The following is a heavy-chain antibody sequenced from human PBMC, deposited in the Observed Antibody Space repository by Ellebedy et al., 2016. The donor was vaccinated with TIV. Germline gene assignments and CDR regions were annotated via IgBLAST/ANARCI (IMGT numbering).Heavy chain of an antibody. CDR3: VKAPTNSGRLDY. V-gene: IGHV3-9*01. D-gene: IGHD3-10*01. CDR1: GFTFEDNA. CDR2: VSWNSGAI. Sequence: PGGSLRLSCAASGFTFEDNAMHWVRQRPGKGLESVSGVSWNSGAIGYADPVKGRFTISRDNAKKSLYLQMDSLRAEDTALYYCVKAPTNSGRLDYWGQGTLVTVSS. J-gene: IGHJ4*02.